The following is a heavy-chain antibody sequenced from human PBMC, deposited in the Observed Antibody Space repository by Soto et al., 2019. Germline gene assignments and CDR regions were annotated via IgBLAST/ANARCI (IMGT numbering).Heavy chain of an antibody. V-gene: IGHV4-30-4*01. Sequence: QVQLQESGPGLVKPSQTLSLTCTVSGGSISSGDYYWSWNRQPQGKGMEWIGYIYYSGSTYYNPSLKSRVTISVDTSKNQFSLKLSSVTAADTAVYYCARFTATDAFDIWGEGTMVTVSS. D-gene: IGHD4-17*01. J-gene: IGHJ3*02. CDR1: GGSISSGDYY. CDR3: ARFTATDAFDI. CDR2: IYYSGST.